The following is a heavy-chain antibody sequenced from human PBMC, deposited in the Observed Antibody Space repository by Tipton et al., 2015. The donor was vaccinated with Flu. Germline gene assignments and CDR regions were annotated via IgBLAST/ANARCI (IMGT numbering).Heavy chain of an antibody. Sequence: SLRLSCEVYEFTFSNHWMTWVRQAPGKGLEWVANINQDASEKYYVDSVKGRFTISRDNAKNSLYLQMNSLRVEDTAVYYCARDWGRFWGQGTLVTVSS. J-gene: IGHJ4*02. V-gene: IGHV3-7*01. D-gene: IGHD7-27*01. CDR3: ARDWGRF. CDR2: INQDASEK. CDR1: EFTFSNHW.